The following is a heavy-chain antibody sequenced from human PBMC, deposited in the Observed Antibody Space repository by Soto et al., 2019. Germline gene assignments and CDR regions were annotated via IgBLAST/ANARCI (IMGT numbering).Heavy chain of an antibody. CDR1: GFTFSSYC. D-gene: IGHD3-22*01. V-gene: IGHV3-74*01. J-gene: IGHJ4*02. Sequence: GGSLRLSCAASGFTFSSYCMHWVRQAPGKGLVWVSRINSDGSSTNYADSVKGRFTISRDNAKNTLYLQMNSLRAEATAVYYCTREGEYWYDSSGDVWGQGTLVTVSS. CDR3: TREGEYWYDSSGDV. CDR2: INSDGSST.